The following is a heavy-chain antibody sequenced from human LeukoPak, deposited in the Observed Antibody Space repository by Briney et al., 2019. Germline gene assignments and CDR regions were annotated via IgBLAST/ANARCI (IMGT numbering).Heavy chain of an antibody. CDR3: ALGESVYYYGSGSSY. D-gene: IGHD3-10*01. CDR1: GYSISSGYY. J-gene: IGHJ4*02. Sequence: SETLSLTCTVSGYSISSGYYWGWIRQPPGKGLEWIGSIYHSGSTYYNPSLKSRVTISVDTSKNQFSLKLSSVTAADTAVYYCALGESVYYYGSGSSYWGQGTLVTVSS. CDR2: IYHSGST. V-gene: IGHV4-38-2*02.